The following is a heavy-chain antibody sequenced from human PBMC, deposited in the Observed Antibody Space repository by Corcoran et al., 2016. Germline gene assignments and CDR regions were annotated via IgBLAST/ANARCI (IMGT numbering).Heavy chain of an antibody. D-gene: IGHD3-22*01. CDR1: GFTFSSYG. V-gene: IGHV3-30*18. CDR2: ISYDGSNK. J-gene: IGHJ3*02. Sequence: QVQLVESGGGVVQPGRSLRLSCAASGFTFSSYGMHWVRQAPGKGLEWVAVISYDGSNKYYADSVKGRFTISRDNSKNTLYLQMNSLRAEDTAVYYGAKEGRLYDSSGSDAFDIWGQGTMVTVSS. CDR3: AKEGRLYDSSGSDAFDI.